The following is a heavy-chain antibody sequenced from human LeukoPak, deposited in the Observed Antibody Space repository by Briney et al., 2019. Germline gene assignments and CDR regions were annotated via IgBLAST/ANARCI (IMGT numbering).Heavy chain of an antibody. CDR1: GFIFREYA. V-gene: IGHV3-23*01. J-gene: IGHJ3*02. CDR3: ARDPNGDYIGAFDN. D-gene: IGHD4-17*01. CDR2: ITASDYTT. Sequence: PGGSLRLSCAASGFIFREYAMTWVRQAPGKGLEWVSSITASDYTTYADSVKGRFTISRDTSKNTLYLQMDSLRGDDTALYHCARDPNGDYIGAFDNWGQGTMVTVSS.